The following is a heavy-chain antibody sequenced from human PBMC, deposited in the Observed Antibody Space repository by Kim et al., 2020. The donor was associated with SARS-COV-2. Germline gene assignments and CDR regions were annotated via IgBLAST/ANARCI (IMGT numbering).Heavy chain of an antibody. D-gene: IGHD5-18*01. CDR2: T. V-gene: IGHV1-2*02. J-gene: IGHJ4*02. Sequence: TGYAQKFQGRVTMTRDTSISTAYMELSRLRSDDTAVYYCARSQRVLGLVYWGQGPLVTVSS. CDR3: ARSQRVLGLVY.